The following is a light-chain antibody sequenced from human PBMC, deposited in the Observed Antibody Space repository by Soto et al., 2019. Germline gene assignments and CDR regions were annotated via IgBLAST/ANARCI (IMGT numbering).Light chain of an antibody. V-gene: IGKV1-39*01. J-gene: IGKJ3*01. Sequence: DIQMTQSPSSLSASVGDRVTITCRASQSISSYLNWYQQKPGKAPKLLIYAASSLQSGVPSRLSGSGSGTDFTLTISSLQPADFATYYCQQSYSTPRAFGPGTKVDIK. CDR1: QSISSY. CDR3: QQSYSTPRA. CDR2: AAS.